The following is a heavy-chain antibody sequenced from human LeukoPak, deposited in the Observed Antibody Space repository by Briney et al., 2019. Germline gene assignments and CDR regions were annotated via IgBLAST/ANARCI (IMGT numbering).Heavy chain of an antibody. CDR1: GYSISSGYY. J-gene: IGHJ4*02. CDR3: ARAAPGDYGSGAPFDY. V-gene: IGHV4-38-2*02. CDR2: IYHSGST. D-gene: IGHD3-10*01. Sequence: SETLSLTCTVSGYSISSGYYWGWIRQPPGKGLEWIGSIYHSGSTYYNPSLKSRVTISVDTSKNQFSLKLSSVTAADTAVYYCARAAPGDYGSGAPFDYWGQGTLVTVSS.